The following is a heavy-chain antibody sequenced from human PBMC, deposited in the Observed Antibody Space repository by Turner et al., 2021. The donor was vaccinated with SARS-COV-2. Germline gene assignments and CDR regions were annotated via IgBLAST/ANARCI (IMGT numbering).Heavy chain of an antibody. D-gene: IGHD2-2*01. CDR1: GFTFDNYW. CDR3: ARSACYGWDY. V-gene: IGHV3-7*03. Sequence: EVQLLQSGGALFQPGGSPTLSCTASGFTFDNYWMSWVRQAPGKGLQWVGNIKPDGTECFYLDAVKGRFIFSRANAERSLSLQMHDVTADDSGTYFCARSACYGWDYWGLGTLVIVSS. J-gene: IGHJ4*02. CDR2: IKPDGTEC.